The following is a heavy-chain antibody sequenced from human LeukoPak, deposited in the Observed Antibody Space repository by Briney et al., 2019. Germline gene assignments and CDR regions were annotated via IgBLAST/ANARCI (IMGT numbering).Heavy chain of an antibody. CDR1: GFTFSSYA. CDR2: ISGSGGST. D-gene: IGHD6-6*01. CDR3: AKDTLEYSIPEAFDY. Sequence: GGSLRLSCAASGFTFSSYAMSWVRQPPGKGLEWVSAISGSGGSTYYADSVKGRYTISRDNSKNSLFLQMNSLRADDTAVYYCAKDTLEYSIPEAFDYWGQGTLVTVSS. J-gene: IGHJ4*02. V-gene: IGHV3-23*01.